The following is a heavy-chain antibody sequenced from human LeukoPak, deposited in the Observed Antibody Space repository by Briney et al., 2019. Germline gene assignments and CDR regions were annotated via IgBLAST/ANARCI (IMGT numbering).Heavy chain of an antibody. Sequence: PGGSLRLSCAASGFTFSSYAMSWVRQAPGKGLEWVSAISGSGGSTYYADSVKGRFTISRDNSKNTLYLQMNSLRAEDTAVYYCARGGRVSSGYYDDYWGQGTLVTVSS. CDR3: ARGGRVSSGYYDDY. V-gene: IGHV3-23*01. J-gene: IGHJ4*02. CDR1: GFTFSSYA. CDR2: ISGSGGST. D-gene: IGHD3-22*01.